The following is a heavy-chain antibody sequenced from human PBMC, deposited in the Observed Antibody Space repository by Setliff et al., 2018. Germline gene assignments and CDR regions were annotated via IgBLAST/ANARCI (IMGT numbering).Heavy chain of an antibody. V-gene: IGHV4-59*12. J-gene: IGHJ4*02. CDR1: GGPISSYF. CDR2: ISHLGNT. CDR3: GRSSDGALDY. Sequence: SETLSLTCTVSGGPISSYFWSWIRQPPGKGLEWIGYISHLGNTYYNPSLKSRLVISLDTSKNQFSLKLDSVTAADTAIYYCGRSSDGALDYWGQGTLVTVS.